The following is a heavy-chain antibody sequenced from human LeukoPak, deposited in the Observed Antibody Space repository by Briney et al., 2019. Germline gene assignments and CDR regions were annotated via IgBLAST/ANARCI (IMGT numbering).Heavy chain of an antibody. D-gene: IGHD1-1*01. CDR1: GFTFNSYW. CDR3: ARDFPGTGGYYYYGMDV. J-gene: IGHJ6*02. V-gene: IGHV3-74*01. CDR2: INNDGSTT. Sequence: GGSLRLSCAASGFTFNSYWMHWVRQAPGKGLVWVSQINNDGSTTRYADSVKGRFTISRDNAENTLYLQMNSLRAEDAAVYYCARDFPGTGGYYYYGMDVWGQGTTVTVSS.